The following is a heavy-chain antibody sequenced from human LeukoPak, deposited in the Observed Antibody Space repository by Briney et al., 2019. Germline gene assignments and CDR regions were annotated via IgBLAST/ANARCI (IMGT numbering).Heavy chain of an antibody. D-gene: IGHD3-10*01. V-gene: IGHV3-53*01. CDR1: GFTVSSNY. CDR2: IYSGGST. J-gene: IGHJ6*03. CDR3: ARVRPGITMVRGVTDPYYYYYMDV. Sequence: PGGSLRLSCAASGFTVSSNYMSWVRQAPGKGLEWVSVIYSGGSTYYADSVKGRFTISRDNSKNTLYLQMNSLRAEDTAVYYCARVRPGITMVRGVTDPYYYYYMDVWGKGTTVTVSS.